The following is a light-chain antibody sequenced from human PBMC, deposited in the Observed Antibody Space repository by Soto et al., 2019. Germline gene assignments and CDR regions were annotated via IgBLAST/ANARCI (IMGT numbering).Light chain of an antibody. CDR3: QRYNSYIYS. J-gene: IGKJ2*01. CDR1: QSISSW. V-gene: IGKV1-5*01. Sequence: DIQMTQSPSTLSASVGDRVTITCRASQSISSWLAWYQQKPGKAPKLLIYDASSLESGVPSRFSCSGSGTEFTLTISSLQPDDFAPYYCQRYNSYIYSFGQGTKLEIK. CDR2: DAS.